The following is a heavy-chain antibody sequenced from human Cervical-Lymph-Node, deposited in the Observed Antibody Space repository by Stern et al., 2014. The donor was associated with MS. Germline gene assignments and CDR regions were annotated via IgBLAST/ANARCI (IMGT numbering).Heavy chain of an antibody. D-gene: IGHD1-26*01. CDR3: ARGELKEGLVRGMDV. J-gene: IGHJ6*02. Sequence: QVQLVQSGAEVKKPGSSVKVSCKASGGTFSSYAISWVRQAPGQGLEWMGGINTIFGTANCAQKCQGRVTITADESTSTAYMELSSLRSEDTAVYYCARGELKEGLVRGMDVWGQGTTVTVSS. CDR1: GGTFSSYA. CDR2: INTIFGTA. V-gene: IGHV1-69*01.